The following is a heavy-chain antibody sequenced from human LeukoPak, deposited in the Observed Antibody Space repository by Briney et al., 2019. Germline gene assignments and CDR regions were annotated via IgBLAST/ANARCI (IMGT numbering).Heavy chain of an antibody. Sequence: ASVKVSCKASGYTFTSYDINWVRQATGQGLEWMGWMNPNSGNTGYAQKFQGRVTMTRNTSISTAHMELSSLRSEDTAVYYCARAPAVTTSYPFDYWGQGTLVTVSS. V-gene: IGHV1-8*01. J-gene: IGHJ4*02. CDR1: GYTFTSYD. CDR2: MNPNSGNT. D-gene: IGHD4-11*01. CDR3: ARAPAVTTSYPFDY.